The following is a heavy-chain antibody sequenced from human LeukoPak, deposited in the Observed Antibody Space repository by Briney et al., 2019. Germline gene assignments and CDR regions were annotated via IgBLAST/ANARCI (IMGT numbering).Heavy chain of an antibody. CDR3: ARAGYSNPFDY. Sequence: SQTLSLTCTVSGGSISSGGSYWSWIRQHPGKGLEWIGYIYYSGSTYYNPSLKSRVTISVDTSKNQFSLKLSSVTAADTAVYYCARAGYSNPFDYWSQGTLVTVSS. CDR2: IYYSGST. CDR1: GGSISSGGSY. V-gene: IGHV4-31*03. D-gene: IGHD4-11*01. J-gene: IGHJ4*02.